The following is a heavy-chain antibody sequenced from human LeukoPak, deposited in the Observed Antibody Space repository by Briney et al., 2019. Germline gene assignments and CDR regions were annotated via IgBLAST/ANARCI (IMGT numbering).Heavy chain of an antibody. V-gene: IGHV3-7*03. CDR1: GFTFSKYW. CDR2: VKQDGSER. CDR3: ARSVSHCDFWSGCTHYYYYMDV. Sequence: PGGSLRLSCAASGFTFSKYWMSWVRQAPGRGLEWVANVKQDGSERYYVDSVKGRFTISRDNAKNSLYLQMNSLRAEDTAVYYCARSVSHCDFWSGCTHYYYYMDVWGKGTTVTVSS. D-gene: IGHD3-3*01. J-gene: IGHJ6*03.